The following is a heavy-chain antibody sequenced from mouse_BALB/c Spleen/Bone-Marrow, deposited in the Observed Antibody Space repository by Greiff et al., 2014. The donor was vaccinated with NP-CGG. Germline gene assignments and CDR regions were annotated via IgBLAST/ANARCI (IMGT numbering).Heavy chain of an antibody. V-gene: IGHV5-17*02. Sequence: VQLKESGGGLVQPGGSRKLSCAASGFTFSSFGMHWVRQAPEKGLEWVAYISSGSSTIYYADTVKGRFTISRDNPKNTLFLQMTSLRSEDTAMYYCAAITTVVARYAMEYWGQGTSVTVSS. J-gene: IGHJ4*01. D-gene: IGHD1-1*01. CDR2: ISSGSSTI. CDR1: GFTFSSFG. CDR3: AAITTVVARYAMEY.